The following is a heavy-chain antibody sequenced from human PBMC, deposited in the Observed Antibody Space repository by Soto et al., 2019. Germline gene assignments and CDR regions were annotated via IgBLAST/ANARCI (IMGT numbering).Heavy chain of an antibody. D-gene: IGHD3-10*01. CDR1: GFTFSSYA. CDR3: ARLGTLLWFGELLYGDYYGMDV. Sequence: GGSLRLSCAASGFTFSSYAMHWVRQAPGKGLEWVAVISYDGSNKYYADSVKGRFTISRDNSKNTLYLQMNSLRAEDTAVYYCARLGTLLWFGELLYGDYYGMDVWGQGTTVTVSS. CDR2: ISYDGSNK. J-gene: IGHJ6*02. V-gene: IGHV3-30-3*01.